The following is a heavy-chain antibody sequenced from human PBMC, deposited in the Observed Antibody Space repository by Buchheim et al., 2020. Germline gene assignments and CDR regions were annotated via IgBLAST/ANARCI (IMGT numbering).Heavy chain of an antibody. CDR1: GDSISSNNW. CDR2: IYHSGST. Sequence: QVQLQESGPGLVKPSGTLSLTCAVSGDSISSNNWWTWVRQPPGKGLEWIGEIYHSGSTNYNPSLKSRVTISVDKSKNQFSLKLSSVTAADTAIYYCASTLGGCSSTSCYLLHWGQGTL. J-gene: IGHJ4*02. CDR3: ASTLGGCSSTSCYLLH. V-gene: IGHV4-4*02. D-gene: IGHD2-2*01.